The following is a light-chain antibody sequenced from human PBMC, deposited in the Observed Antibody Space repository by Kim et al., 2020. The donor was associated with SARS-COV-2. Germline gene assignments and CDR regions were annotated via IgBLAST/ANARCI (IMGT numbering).Light chain of an antibody. CDR3: SSYAGISNFV. CDR2: DVS. CDR1: NSDIGAYEY. Sequence: QSALTQPASVSGSRGQSITIFCSGSNSDIGAYEYVSWYQQHPGKAPKLLIFDVSDRPSGISSRFSGSKSGNTASLTISGLQPEDEADYYCSSYAGISNFVFGPGTKVTVL. J-gene: IGLJ1*01. V-gene: IGLV2-14*03.